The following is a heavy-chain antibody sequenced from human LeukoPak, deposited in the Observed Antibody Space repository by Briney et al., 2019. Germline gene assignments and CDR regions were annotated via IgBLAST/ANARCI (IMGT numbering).Heavy chain of an antibody. CDR2: ISRSSSTI. Sequence: PGGSLRLSCAASGFTFSSYSMKWVRQAPGKGLEWVSYISRSSSTIYYADSVKGRFTISRDNAKNSLYLQMNSLRAEDTAVYYCARDTYIPAAVYDYWGQGTLVTVSS. V-gene: IGHV3-48*01. CDR1: GFTFSSYS. D-gene: IGHD2-2*01. CDR3: ARDTYIPAAVYDY. J-gene: IGHJ4*02.